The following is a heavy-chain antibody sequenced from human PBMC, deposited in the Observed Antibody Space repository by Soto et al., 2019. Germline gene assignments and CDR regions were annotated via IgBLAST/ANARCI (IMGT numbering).Heavy chain of an antibody. V-gene: IGHV4-59*08. CDR2: IYSSGST. Sequence: QVQLQESGPGLVKPSETLSLTCTVSGGSISSYYWSWIRQPPGKGLEWIGYIYSSGSTNYTPSLKXRXTXTVATSKNQFSLRLSSVTAADTAVYYCARHPAVTGTAAYCDYWGQGTLVTVSS. CDR3: ARHPAVTGTAAYCDY. J-gene: IGHJ4*02. D-gene: IGHD6-19*01. CDR1: GGSISSYY.